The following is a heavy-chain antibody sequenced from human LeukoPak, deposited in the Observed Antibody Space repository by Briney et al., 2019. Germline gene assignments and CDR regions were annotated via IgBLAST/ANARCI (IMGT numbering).Heavy chain of an antibody. D-gene: IGHD3-10*01. Sequence: GRSLRLSCAASGFTFSSYGMHWVRQAPGKGLEWVAVISYDGSNKYYADSVKGRFTISRDNSKSSLYLQVNSLRAEDTAVYYCARMSKRLFGELNYWGQGTLVTVSS. CDR3: ARMSKRLFGELNY. J-gene: IGHJ4*02. V-gene: IGHV3-30*03. CDR1: GFTFSSYG. CDR2: ISYDGSNK.